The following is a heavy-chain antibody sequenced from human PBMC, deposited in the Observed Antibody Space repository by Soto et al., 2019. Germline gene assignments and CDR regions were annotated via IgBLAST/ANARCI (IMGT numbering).Heavy chain of an antibody. J-gene: IGHJ4*02. CDR2: INQDGSVK. CDR1: GFTLSNYW. V-gene: IGHV3-7*01. Sequence: GSLRLSCAASGFTLSNYWMTWVRQAPGKGLEWVANINQDGSVKYYVDSVKGRFTISRDDAKNSLYLQMRSLRAEDTAVYYCARAVASAGSYWGQGTQVTVSS. D-gene: IGHD6-13*01. CDR3: ARAVASAGSY.